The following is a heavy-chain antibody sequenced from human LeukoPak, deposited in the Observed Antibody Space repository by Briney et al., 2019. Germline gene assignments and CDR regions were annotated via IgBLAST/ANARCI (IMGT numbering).Heavy chain of an antibody. D-gene: IGHD2-2*01. CDR1: GYTFTGYY. CDR2: INPNTGGT. CDR3: ARANRGYCSSPSCSVDN. Sequence: GASVNVSCMASGYTFTGYYIHWVRPAPGQGLEWMGWINPNTGGTNYAQKFQGRVTMTRDTSISTAYMELSSLRSDDTAIYYCARANRGYCSSPSCSVDNWGQGTLVTVSS. V-gene: IGHV1-2*02. J-gene: IGHJ4*02.